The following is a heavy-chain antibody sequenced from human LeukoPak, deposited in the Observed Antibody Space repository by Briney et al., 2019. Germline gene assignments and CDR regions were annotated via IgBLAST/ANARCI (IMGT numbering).Heavy chain of an antibody. CDR1: GFTFSSYG. J-gene: IGHJ3*02. D-gene: IGHD3-3*01. CDR2: ISYDGSNK. V-gene: IGHV3-30*18. Sequence: GGSLRLSCAASGFTFSSYGMHWVRQAPGKGLEWAAVISYDGSNKYYADSVKGRFTISRDNSKNTLYLQMNSLRAEDTAVYYCAKDLAARYYDFWSGYYGTDDAFDIWGQGTMVTVSS. CDR3: AKDLAARYYDFWSGYYGTDDAFDI.